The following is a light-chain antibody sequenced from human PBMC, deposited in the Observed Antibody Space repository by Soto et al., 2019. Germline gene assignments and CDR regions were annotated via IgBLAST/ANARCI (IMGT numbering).Light chain of an antibody. J-gene: IGKJ4*01. CDR1: QSITTH. V-gene: IGKV1-39*01. CDR2: AAS. CDR3: QKTYSTPVT. Sequence: DIQITHSPSSLSASVVDRVTFTYLASQSITTHLNWYQQKPGKAPNLLICAASSLHSGVPSRFSGSGSGTDFTLTISSLQPEDVATYYCQKTYSTPVTFGGGTKVDIK.